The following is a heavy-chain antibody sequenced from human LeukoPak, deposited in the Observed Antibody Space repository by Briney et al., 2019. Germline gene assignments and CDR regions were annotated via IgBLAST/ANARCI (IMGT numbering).Heavy chain of an antibody. J-gene: IGHJ3*02. Sequence: PGGSLRLSCAASGLTVSSNYMSWVRQAPGKGLEWVSVIYSGGSTYYADSVKGRFTISRDNSKNTLYLQMNSLRAEDTAVYYCASSQNYYDSSGEAFDIWGQGTMVTVSS. CDR2: IYSGGST. CDR1: GLTVSSNY. V-gene: IGHV3-53*01. D-gene: IGHD3-22*01. CDR3: ASSQNYYDSSGEAFDI.